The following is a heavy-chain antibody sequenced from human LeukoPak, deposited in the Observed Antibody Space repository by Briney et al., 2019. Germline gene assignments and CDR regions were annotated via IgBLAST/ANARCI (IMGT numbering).Heavy chain of an antibody. Sequence: SETLSLTCTVSGGSISSYYWSWIRQPPGKGLEWIGYVYNSGSTNFNPSLKSRVTISLDTSKNQFSLKLSSVTAADTAVYYCATKSGLGIDYWGQGTLVTVSS. V-gene: IGHV4-59*12. J-gene: IGHJ4*02. CDR2: VYNSGST. D-gene: IGHD3/OR15-3a*01. CDR1: GGSISSYY. CDR3: ATKSGLGIDY.